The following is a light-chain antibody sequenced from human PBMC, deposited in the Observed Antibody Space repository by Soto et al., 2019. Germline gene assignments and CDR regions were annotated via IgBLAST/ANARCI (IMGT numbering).Light chain of an antibody. CDR3: QQYHIYPLT. CDR1: QSISSW. J-gene: IGKJ4*01. V-gene: IGKV1-5*03. CDR2: KAS. Sequence: DIQMTQSPSTLSASVGDRVTITCRASQSISSWLVWYQQKPGKAPNLLIYKASTLEGGVPSRFSGSGSGTEFTLTIASLQPDDFATYYCQQYHIYPLTFGGGTKVEIK.